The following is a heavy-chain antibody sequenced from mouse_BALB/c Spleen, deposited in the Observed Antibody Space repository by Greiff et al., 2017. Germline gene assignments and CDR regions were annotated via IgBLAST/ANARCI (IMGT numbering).Heavy chain of an antibody. CDR1: GYSITSGYY. D-gene: IGHD2-14*01. V-gene: IGHV3-6*02. CDR3: ARDDRYDAWFAY. J-gene: IGHJ3*01. Sequence: EVQRVESGPGLVKPSQSLSLTCSVTGYSITSGYYWNWIRQFPGNKLEWMGYISYDGSNNYNPSLKNRISITRDTSKNQFFLKLNSVTTEDTATYYCARDDRYDAWFAYWGQGTLVTVSA. CDR2: ISYDGSN.